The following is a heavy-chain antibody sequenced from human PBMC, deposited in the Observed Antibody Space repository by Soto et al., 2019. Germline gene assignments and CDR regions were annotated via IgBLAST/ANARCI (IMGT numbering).Heavy chain of an antibody. CDR2: IRGDGSST. Sequence: EVQLVESGGGLVQPGGSLRLSCVGSGFTFSSHWMHWVRQTPGKGPVWVSRIRGDGSSTAYAESVRGRFAISRDNAKNTLYLQMNNLRADDSAVYFCVREIIAVMGEIQWFDPWGLGTKVTVSS. V-gene: IGHV3-74*01. D-gene: IGHD6-19*01. CDR3: VREIIAVMGEIQWFDP. CDR1: GFTFSSHW. J-gene: IGHJ5*02.